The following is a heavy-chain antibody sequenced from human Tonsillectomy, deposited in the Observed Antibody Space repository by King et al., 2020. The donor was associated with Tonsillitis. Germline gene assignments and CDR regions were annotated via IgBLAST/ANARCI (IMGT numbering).Heavy chain of an antibody. Sequence: VQLVESGGGLAQPGGSLRLSCAASGFTFSSYAMSWVRQAPGKGLEWVSAISGSGGSTYYADSVKGRFTISRDNSKNTLYLQMNSLRAEDTAVYYCAKDFLESGGTQAGDAFDIWGQGTMVTVSS. D-gene: IGHD3-3*01. V-gene: IGHV3-23*04. J-gene: IGHJ3*02. CDR3: AKDFLESGGTQAGDAFDI. CDR2: ISGSGGST. CDR1: GFTFSSYA.